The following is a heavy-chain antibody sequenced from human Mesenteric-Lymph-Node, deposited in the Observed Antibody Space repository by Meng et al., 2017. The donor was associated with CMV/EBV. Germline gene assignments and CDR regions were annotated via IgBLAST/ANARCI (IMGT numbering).Heavy chain of an antibody. CDR1: GGSIRSGDYY. Sequence: SETLSLTCTVSGGSIRSGDYYWSWIRQPPGKGLEWIGEINHSGSTNYNPSLKSRVTISVDTSKNQFSLKLSSVTAADTAVYYCARGGAGGNDYWGQGTLVTVSS. CDR2: INHSGST. J-gene: IGHJ4*02. D-gene: IGHD1-14*01. CDR3: ARGGAGGNDY. V-gene: IGHV4-34*01.